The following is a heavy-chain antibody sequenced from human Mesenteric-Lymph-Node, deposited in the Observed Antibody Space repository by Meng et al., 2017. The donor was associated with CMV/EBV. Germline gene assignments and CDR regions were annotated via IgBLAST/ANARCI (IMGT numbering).Heavy chain of an antibody. CDR3: ARGGRNYYGSEISYYYYGMDV. CDR1: GGSFSGYY. V-gene: IGHV4-34*01. Sequence: SETLSLTCAVYGGSFSGYYWSWIRQPPGKGLEWIGEINHSGSTNYNPSLKSRVTISVDTSKNQFYLKLSSVTAADTAVYYCARGGRNYYGSEISYYYYGMDVWGQGTTVTVSS. CDR2: INHSGST. J-gene: IGHJ6*02. D-gene: IGHD3-10*01.